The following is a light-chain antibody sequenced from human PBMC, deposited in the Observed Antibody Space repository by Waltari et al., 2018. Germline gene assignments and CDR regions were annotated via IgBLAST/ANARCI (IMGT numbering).Light chain of an antibody. CDR2: GVN. J-gene: IGLJ1*01. CDR1: SGDVGDYNH. CDR3: SSYTSSGTYV. V-gene: IGLV2-14*01. Sequence: QSALTQPASVSGSPGQSITISCTGTSGDVGDYNHVSWYQQPPGKAPKLMVYGVNNRPSWSSNRFSGSKSGNTASLTISGLQAEDEADYYCSSYTSSGTYVFGVGTKVTVL.